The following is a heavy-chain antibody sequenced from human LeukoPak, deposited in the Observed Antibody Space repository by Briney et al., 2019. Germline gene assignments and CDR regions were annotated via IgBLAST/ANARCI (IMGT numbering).Heavy chain of an antibody. J-gene: IGHJ6*03. D-gene: IGHD6-13*01. Sequence: ASVKVSCKASGYTFTSFYMHWVRQAPGQGLEWMGIINPSGGGTSYAQKFQGRVTMTRDTSTSTVYMELSSLRSEDTAVYYCASSGYSSSWYSYYYYYMDVWGKGTTVTVSS. V-gene: IGHV1-46*01. CDR3: ASSGYSSSWYSYYYYYMDV. CDR2: INPSGGGT. CDR1: GYTFTSFY.